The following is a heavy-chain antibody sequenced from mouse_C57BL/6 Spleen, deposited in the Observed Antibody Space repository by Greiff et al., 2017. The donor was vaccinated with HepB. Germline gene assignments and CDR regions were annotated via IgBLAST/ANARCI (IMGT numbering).Heavy chain of an antibody. D-gene: IGHD1-1*01. V-gene: IGHV14-1*01. CDR2: IDPEDGDT. Sequence: VQLQQSGAELVRPGASVKLSCTASGFNIKDYYMHWVKQRPEQGLEWIGRIDPEDGDTEYAPKFQGKATMTADTSSNTAYLQLSSLTSEDTAVYYCTLITTVVGPMDYWGQGTSVTVSS. J-gene: IGHJ4*01. CDR1: GFNIKDYY. CDR3: TLITTVVGPMDY.